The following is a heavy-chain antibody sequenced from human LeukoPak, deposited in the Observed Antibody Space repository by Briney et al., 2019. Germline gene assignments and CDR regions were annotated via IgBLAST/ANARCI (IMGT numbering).Heavy chain of an antibody. CDR1: GGTFSSYT. V-gene: IGHV1-69*02. J-gene: IGHJ5*02. D-gene: IGHD3-10*01. CDR3: ASTVDYYGSGRLTTPNNWFDP. CDR2: IIPILGIA. Sequence: SVKVSCKASGGTFSSYTISWVRQAPGQGLEWMGRIIPILGIANYAQKFQGRVTITADKSTSTAYMELSSLRSEDTAVYYCASTVDYYGSGRLTTPNNWFDPWGRGTLVTVSS.